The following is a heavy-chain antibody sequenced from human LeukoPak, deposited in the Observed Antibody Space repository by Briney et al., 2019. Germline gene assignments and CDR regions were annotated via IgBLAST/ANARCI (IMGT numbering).Heavy chain of an antibody. J-gene: IGHJ6*03. CDR3: AISGLWLGSGYMDV. D-gene: IGHD2-21*01. CDR2: IYTSGST. V-gene: IGHV4-4*07. Sequence: SETLSLTCTVSCGSISSYYWSWIRQPAGKGLEWIGRIYTSGSTNYNPSLKSRVTMSVDTSKNQFSLKLSSVTAADTAVYYCAISGLWLGSGYMDVWGKGTTVTVSS. CDR1: CGSISSYY.